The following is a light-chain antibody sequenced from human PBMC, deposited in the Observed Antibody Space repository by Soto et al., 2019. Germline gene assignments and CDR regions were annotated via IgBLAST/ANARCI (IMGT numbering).Light chain of an antibody. CDR2: AAS. Sequence: DIQLTQSPSFLSASVGDRVTITCRASQGISGYLAWYQQKPEKAPKLLIYAASALQSGVPPRFSGSGSAPEFTLTISSLQPEDFATYFCQQLNSYPYTFGQGTKLEIK. CDR1: QGISGY. J-gene: IGKJ2*01. CDR3: QQLNSYPYT. V-gene: IGKV1-9*01.